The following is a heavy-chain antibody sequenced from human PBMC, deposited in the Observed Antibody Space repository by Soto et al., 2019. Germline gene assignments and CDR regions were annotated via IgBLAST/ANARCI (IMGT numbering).Heavy chain of an antibody. Sequence: SETLSLTCAVYGGSFSGYYWSWIRQPPGKGLEWIGEINHSGSTNYNPSLKSRVTISVDTSKNQFSLKLSSVTAADTAVYYYARGRLECQLLYLANYYYGMDVWGQGTTVTVSS. D-gene: IGHD2-2*02. CDR3: ARGRLECQLLYLANYYYGMDV. V-gene: IGHV4-34*01. J-gene: IGHJ6*02. CDR2: INHSGST. CDR1: GGSFSGYY.